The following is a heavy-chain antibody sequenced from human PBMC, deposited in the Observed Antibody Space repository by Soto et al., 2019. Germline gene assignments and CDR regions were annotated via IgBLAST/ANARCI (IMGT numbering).Heavy chain of an antibody. CDR3: ASGGILYSPRWFDP. D-gene: IGHD2-15*01. V-gene: IGHV4-59*01. Sequence: SETLSLTCTVSGGSISSYYWSWIRQPPGKGLEWIGYIYYSGSTNYNPSLKSRVTISVDTSKNQFSLKLSSVTAADTAVYYCASGGILYSPRWFDPWGQGILVTVSS. J-gene: IGHJ5*02. CDR1: GGSISSYY. CDR2: IYYSGST.